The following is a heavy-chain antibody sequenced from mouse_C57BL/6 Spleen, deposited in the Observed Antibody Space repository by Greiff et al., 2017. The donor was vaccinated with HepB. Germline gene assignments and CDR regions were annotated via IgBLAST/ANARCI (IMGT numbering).Heavy chain of an antibody. J-gene: IGHJ2*01. V-gene: IGHV1-42*01. CDR1: GYSFTGYY. CDR2: INPSTGGT. CDR3: AREGY. Sequence: VQLQQSGPELVKPGASVKTSCKASGYSFTGYYMNWVKQSPEKSLEWIGEINPSTGGTTYNQKFKAKATLTVDKSSSTAYMQLKSLTSEDSAVYYCAREGYWGQGTTLTVSS.